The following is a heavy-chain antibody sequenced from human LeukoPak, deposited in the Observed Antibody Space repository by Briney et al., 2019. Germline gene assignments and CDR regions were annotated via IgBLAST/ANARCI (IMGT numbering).Heavy chain of an antibody. Sequence: ASVKVSCKASGYTFTSYGIGWVRQAPGQGLEWMGWISAYNGNTNYAQKLQGRVTMTTDTSTSTAYMELRSLRSDDTAVYYCARDKARYDSSGYSNWFDPWGQGTLVTVSS. CDR2: ISAYNGNT. J-gene: IGHJ5*02. CDR1: GYTFTSYG. D-gene: IGHD3-22*01. CDR3: ARDKARYDSSGYSNWFDP. V-gene: IGHV1-18*01.